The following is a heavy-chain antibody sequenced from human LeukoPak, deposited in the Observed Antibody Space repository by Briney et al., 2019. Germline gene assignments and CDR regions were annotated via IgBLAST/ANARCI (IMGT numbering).Heavy chain of an antibody. D-gene: IGHD2-15*01. CDR3: ARGAPGSYCSGGSCPYFDY. CDR2: VNPNSGHT. Sequence: ASVKISCKASGYTFTSYDVNWVRQATGQGLEWMGWVNPNSGHTGYAQKFQGRVTLTTNTSVSTAYMELSSLRSEDTAIYYCARGAPGSYCSGGSCPYFDYWGQGTLVSVSS. J-gene: IGHJ4*02. V-gene: IGHV1-8*01. CDR1: GYTFTSYD.